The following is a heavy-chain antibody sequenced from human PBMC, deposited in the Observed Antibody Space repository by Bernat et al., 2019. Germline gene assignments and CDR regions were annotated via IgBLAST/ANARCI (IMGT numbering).Heavy chain of an antibody. D-gene: IGHD3-10*01. Sequence: QVQLVQSGAEVKKPGASVKISCKASGYRFTTFVIHWMRQAPGQSPEWMGFTGPGSGGTKYSEKFQDRVTITRDTSTTTAYMELSGLTSEDTAVYYCARDSLGARNWFDPWGQGTLVTVSS. V-gene: IGHV1-3*01. J-gene: IGHJ5*02. CDR3: ARDSLGARNWFDP. CDR1: GYRFTTFV. CDR2: TGPGSGGT.